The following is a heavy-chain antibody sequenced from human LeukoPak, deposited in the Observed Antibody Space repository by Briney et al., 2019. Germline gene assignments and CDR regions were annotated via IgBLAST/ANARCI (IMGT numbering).Heavy chain of an antibody. CDR3: AKWGDYDVLTGYYVSDY. V-gene: IGHV3-23*01. CDR1: GFTFSNYA. Sequence: GASLRLSCAASGFTFSNYAMSWVRQAPGRGLEWVSAITGGGSDIYYADSMKSRFTISRDNSKNTLYLQINGLRAEDTAVYYCAKWGDYDVLTGYYVSDYWGQGTLVTASS. D-gene: IGHD3-9*01. J-gene: IGHJ4*02. CDR2: ITGGGSDI.